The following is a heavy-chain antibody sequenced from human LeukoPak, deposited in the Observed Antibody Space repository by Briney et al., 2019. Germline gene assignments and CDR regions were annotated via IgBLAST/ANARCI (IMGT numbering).Heavy chain of an antibody. CDR2: ISGSGAST. CDR3: AKDVGKWESLHFFDY. Sequence: GGSLRLSCLTSGFTLSTNAMSWVRQAPGKGLEWISDISGSGASTYYADSVKGRFTISRDDSRNTLYLQMNSLRGDDTAVYYCAKDVGKWESLHFFDYWGQGTLVTVSS. V-gene: IGHV3-23*01. D-gene: IGHD1-26*01. CDR1: GFTLSTNA. J-gene: IGHJ4*02.